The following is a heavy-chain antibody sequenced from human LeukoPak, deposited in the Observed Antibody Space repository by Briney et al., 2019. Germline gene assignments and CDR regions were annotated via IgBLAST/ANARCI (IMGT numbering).Heavy chain of an antibody. CDR2: MNPNSGNR. Sequence: WASVKVSCKASGYTFTNYDINWVRLATGQGLEWMGWMNPNSGNRAYAQKFQGRVTMTRNNAINTAYTELSSLRSEDTAVYYCARGSFTYNDRSGYYPNFDFWGQGTPVTVSS. D-gene: IGHD3-22*01. J-gene: IGHJ4*02. CDR3: ARGSFTYNDRSGYYPNFDF. CDR1: GYTFTNYD. V-gene: IGHV1-8*01.